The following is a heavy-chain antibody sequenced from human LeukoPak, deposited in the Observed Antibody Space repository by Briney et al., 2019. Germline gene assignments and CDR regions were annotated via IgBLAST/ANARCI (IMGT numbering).Heavy chain of an antibody. CDR3: ARAPHPYCSGGNCIYFDY. J-gene: IGHJ4*02. CDR2: ISGGSSFT. D-gene: IGHD2-15*01. CDR1: GFSFSSFS. Sequence: GGSLRLSCAASGFSFSSFSMNWVRQAPGKGLEWVSYISGGSSFTYYVDSVKGRFTISRDNAKNSLYLQMNSLRAEDTAVYYCARAPHPYCSGGNCIYFDYWGQGTLVTVSS. V-gene: IGHV3-21*01.